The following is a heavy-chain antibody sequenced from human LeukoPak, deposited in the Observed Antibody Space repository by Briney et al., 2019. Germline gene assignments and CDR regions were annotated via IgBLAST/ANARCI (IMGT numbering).Heavy chain of an antibody. Sequence: PGGSLRLSCAASGFIFRNYAMSWVRQAPGKGLEWVSAITGSGDTTYYADSVKGRFTISRDNSKNTLYVEMNTLRAEDTAVYYCAKGPGSSGPTGAYYYYYGMDVWGQGTTVTVSS. D-gene: IGHD3-22*01. CDR1: GFIFRNYA. CDR3: AKGPGSSGPTGAYYYYYGMDV. J-gene: IGHJ6*02. CDR2: ITGSGDTT. V-gene: IGHV3-23*01.